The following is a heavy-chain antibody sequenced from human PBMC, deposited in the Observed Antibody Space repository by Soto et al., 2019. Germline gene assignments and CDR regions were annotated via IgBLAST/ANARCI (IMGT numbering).Heavy chain of an antibody. D-gene: IGHD5-12*01. CDR2: IYYAGST. V-gene: IGHV4-59*08. CDR1: GCSMISYY. Sequence: QVRLQESGPGLVKPSETLSLTCTVSGCSMISYYWSWIRQPPGRGLEWIGFIYYAGSTKYNPSLDSRVTISVDTSKNQFYLRVASVTAADAAVYYCERRLVATETFDYWGQGTLATVSS. CDR3: ERRLVATETFDY. J-gene: IGHJ4*02.